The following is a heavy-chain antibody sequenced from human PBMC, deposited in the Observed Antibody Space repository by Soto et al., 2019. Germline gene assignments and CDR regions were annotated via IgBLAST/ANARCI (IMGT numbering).Heavy chain of an antibody. Sequence: GESLKSSGKGSGYSFTSYWIGWVRQMPGKGLEWRGIIYPGDSDTRYSPSFQGQVTISADKSISTAYLQWRSLKASDTAMYYCARLGGIWFGESLYYYYGMDVWGQGTTVTVSS. J-gene: IGHJ6*02. D-gene: IGHD3-10*01. V-gene: IGHV5-51*01. CDR1: GYSFTSYW. CDR2: IYPGDSDT. CDR3: ARLGGIWFGESLYYYYGMDV.